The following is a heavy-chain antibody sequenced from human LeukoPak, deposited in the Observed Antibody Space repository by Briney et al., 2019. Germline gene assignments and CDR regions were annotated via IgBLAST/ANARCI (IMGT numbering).Heavy chain of an antibody. J-gene: IGHJ5*02. Sequence: SVKVSCKASGGTFSSYAISWVRQAPGQGLEWMGRIIPILGIANYAQKLQGRVTMTTDTSTTTAYMELRSLRSEDTAVYYCARDRGYSSGWSWFDPWGQGTLVTVSS. CDR2: IIPILGIA. D-gene: IGHD6-19*01. CDR3: ARDRGYSSGWSWFDP. V-gene: IGHV1-69*04. CDR1: GGTFSSYA.